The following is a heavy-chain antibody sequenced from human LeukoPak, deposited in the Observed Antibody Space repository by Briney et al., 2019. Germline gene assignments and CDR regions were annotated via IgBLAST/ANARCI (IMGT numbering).Heavy chain of an antibody. D-gene: IGHD1-26*01. CDR1: GCTFSSYG. CDR3: AKDPQKWESYFDY. CDR2: IRYDGSNK. V-gene: IGHV3-30*02. J-gene: IGHJ4*02. Sequence: PGGSLRLSCAASGCTFSSYGMHWVRQAPGKGLEWVAFIRYDGSNKYYADSVKGRFTISRDNSKNTLYLQMHSLRAEDTAVYYCAKDPQKWESYFDYWGQGTLVTFSS.